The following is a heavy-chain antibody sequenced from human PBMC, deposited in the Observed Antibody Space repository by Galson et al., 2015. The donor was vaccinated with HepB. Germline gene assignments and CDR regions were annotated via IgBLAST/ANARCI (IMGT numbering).Heavy chain of an antibody. CDR1: GGSISSVGYY. CDR2: IYYSGST. CDR3: AIIQVAATLGHYYYYMDV. D-gene: IGHD2-15*01. Sequence: DTLSHTCTVSGGSISSVGYYWSWIRQHTGKGLEWIGYIYYSGSTNYNPSLKSRVTISVDTSKNQFSLKLSSVTAADTAVYYCAIIQVAATLGHYYYYMDVWGKGTTVTVSS. V-gene: IGHV4-61*08. J-gene: IGHJ6*03.